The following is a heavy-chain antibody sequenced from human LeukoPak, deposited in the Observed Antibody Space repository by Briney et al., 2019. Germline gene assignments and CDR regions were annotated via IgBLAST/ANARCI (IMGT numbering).Heavy chain of an antibody. V-gene: IGHV3-21*01. D-gene: IGHD1-26*01. CDR2: ISSSSSYI. CDR3: ARVSHSGSYYFDY. J-gene: IGHJ4*02. CDR1: GFTFSSYS. Sequence: PGGSLRLSCAASGFTFSSYSMNWVRQAPGKGLEWVSSISSSSSYIYYTDSVKGRFTVSRDNAKNSLYLQMTSLRAEDTAVYYYARVSHSGSYYFDYWGQGTLVTVSS.